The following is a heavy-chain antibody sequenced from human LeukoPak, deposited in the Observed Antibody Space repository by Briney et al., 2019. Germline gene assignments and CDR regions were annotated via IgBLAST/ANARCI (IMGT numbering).Heavy chain of an antibody. J-gene: IGHJ4*02. D-gene: IGHD3-10*01. V-gene: IGHV4-59*01. CDR3: ARTSLGYYGSGSYYSTEYYFHY. CDR2: IYYGGST. Sequence: SETLSLTCTVSGGSLSGYYWSWIRQPPGGGLEWIGYIYYGGSTKYNPSLKSRVVISIDMSKNQFSLKLSSVTAADTAVYYCARTSLGYYGSGSYYSTEYYFHYWGQGTLVTVSS. CDR1: GGSLSGYY.